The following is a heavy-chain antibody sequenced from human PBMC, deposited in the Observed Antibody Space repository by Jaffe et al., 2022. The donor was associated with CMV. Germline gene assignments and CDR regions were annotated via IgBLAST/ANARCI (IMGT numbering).Heavy chain of an antibody. D-gene: IGHD3-22*01. Sequence: QLQLQESGPGLVKPSETLSLTCSVSGGSISSYSWNWIRQSAGKGLEWIGRVHTSGNINYNPSLQSRVAMSIDMSKNQFSLKVTSVTVADSAVYYCAREGGNYHDSSGSYLGGTFDFWGQGTKVTVSS. CDR2: VHTSGNI. CDR3: AREGGNYHDSSGSYLGGTFDF. J-gene: IGHJ3*01. CDR1: GGSISSYS. V-gene: IGHV4-4*07.